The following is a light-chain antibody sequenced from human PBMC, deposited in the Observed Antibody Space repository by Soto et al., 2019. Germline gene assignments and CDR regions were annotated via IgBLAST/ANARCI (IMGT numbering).Light chain of an antibody. CDR2: DVS. CDR3: QQRSNWPRT. V-gene: IGKV3-11*01. CDR1: QSVSSY. J-gene: IGKJ2*01. Sequence: EIVLTQSPATLSLSPGDTATLSCRASQSVSSYLAWYQQKPGQAPRLLIYDVSNSATGIPARFSGSGSGTDFTLTIGSLEPEDFAVYYCQQRSNWPRTFGQGTKVEIK.